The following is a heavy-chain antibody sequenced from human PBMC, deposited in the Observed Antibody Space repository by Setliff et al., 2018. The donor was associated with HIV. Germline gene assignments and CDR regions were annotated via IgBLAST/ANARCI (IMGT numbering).Heavy chain of an antibody. V-gene: IGHV4-61*02. D-gene: IGHD2-15*01. CDR2: IYTSGST. CDR1: GASISSGNYY. CDR3: ARDPSPQSERIVVVVAALENYYYYGMDV. Sequence: SETLSLTCTVSGASISSGNYYWSWIRQPAGKGLEWIGRIYTSGSTNYNPSLKSRVTLSADTSKNQLSLSLTSVTAADTAVYYCARDPSPQSERIVVVVAALENYYYYGMDVWGQGTTVTVSS. J-gene: IGHJ6*02.